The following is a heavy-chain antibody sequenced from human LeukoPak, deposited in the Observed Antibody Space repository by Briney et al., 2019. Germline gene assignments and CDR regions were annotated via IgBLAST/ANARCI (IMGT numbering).Heavy chain of an antibody. J-gene: IGHJ4*02. CDR3: AKSSIFYDSSGYYVGEKYYFDY. V-gene: IGHV3-23*01. CDR2: IIGSSGTT. Sequence: GSLRLSCVASGFSFNNYAMNWVRQAPGKGLEWVSLIIGSSGTTFYADSVKGRFTISRDKSKSTLYLQMNSLRAEDTAVYYCAKSSIFYDSSGYYVGEKYYFDYWGQGTLVTVSS. CDR1: GFSFNNYA. D-gene: IGHD3-22*01.